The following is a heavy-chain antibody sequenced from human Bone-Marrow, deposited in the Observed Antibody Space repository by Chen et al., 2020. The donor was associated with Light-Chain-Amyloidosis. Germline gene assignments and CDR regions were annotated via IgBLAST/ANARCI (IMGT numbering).Heavy chain of an antibody. CDR2: TNSAGTST. CDR1: GFSFSTYW. V-gene: IGHV3-74*01. D-gene: IGHD3-9*01. CDR3: ARTTLRYLDY. J-gene: IGHJ4*02. Sequence: EVLLVESGGEVVPPGGSLRLSCTASGFSFSTYWMHWVRQSPGRGLVSVSRTNSAGTSTTYAYSVKGRFTVSRDNTKNTMYLEMNSLRVEDTAVYYCARTTLRYLDYWGQGTLVTVSS.